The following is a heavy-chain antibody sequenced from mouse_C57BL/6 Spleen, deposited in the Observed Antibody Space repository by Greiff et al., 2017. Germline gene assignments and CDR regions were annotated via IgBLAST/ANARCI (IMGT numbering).Heavy chain of an antibody. V-gene: IGHV1-64*01. CDR3: ARGITTVVATGGAMDY. D-gene: IGHD1-1*01. CDR2: IHPNSGST. CDR1: GYTFTSYW. Sequence: QVQLQQPGAELVKPGASVKLSCKASGYTFTSYWMHWVKQRPGQGLEWIGMIHPNSGSTKYNEKFKSKATLTVDKSSSTAYMQLSSLTSEDSAVYYCARGITTVVATGGAMDYWGQGTSVTVSS. J-gene: IGHJ4*01.